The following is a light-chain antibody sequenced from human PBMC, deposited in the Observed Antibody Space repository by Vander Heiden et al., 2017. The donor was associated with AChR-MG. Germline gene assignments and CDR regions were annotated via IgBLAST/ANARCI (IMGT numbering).Light chain of an antibody. Sequence: SYELTQPPSVSVSPGQTASITCSGDKLGDKYACWYQQKPGQSPGRGIYQDSKRPSGIPERFSGSNSGNKATLTISGTQAMDEAYDYCQAWDSSTGGFGGGTKLTVL. V-gene: IGLV3-1*01. CDR1: KLGDKY. J-gene: IGLJ2*01. CDR3: QAWDSSTGG. CDR2: QDS.